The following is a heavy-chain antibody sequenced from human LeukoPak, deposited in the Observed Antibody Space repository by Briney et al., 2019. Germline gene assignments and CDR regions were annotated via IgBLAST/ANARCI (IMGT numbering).Heavy chain of an antibody. CDR2: IYYSGST. D-gene: IGHD6-13*01. Sequence: SSETLSLTCTVSGGSISSSSYYWGWIRQPPGKGLEWIGSIYYSGSTYYNPSLKSRVTISVDTSKNQFSPKLSSVTAADTAVYYCARDLAAADSFDYWGQGTLVTVSS. CDR1: GGSISSSSYY. J-gene: IGHJ4*02. V-gene: IGHV4-39*07. CDR3: ARDLAAADSFDY.